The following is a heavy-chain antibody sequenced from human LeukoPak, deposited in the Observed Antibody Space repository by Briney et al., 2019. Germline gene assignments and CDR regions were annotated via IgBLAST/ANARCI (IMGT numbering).Heavy chain of an antibody. CDR2: IGGSGGRT. CDR1: GFTFTTYG. J-gene: IGHJ1*01. V-gene: IGHV3-23*01. CDR3: VKEIYGDSTGGRFQH. Sequence: GGSLRLSCAASGFTFTTYGMSWVRQAPGKGLEWISVIGGSGGRTYYATSVKGRFTISRDNSKNTMYLQMNSLRAEHTAVYYCVKEIYGDSTGGRFQHWGQGTLVTVSS. D-gene: IGHD4-17*01.